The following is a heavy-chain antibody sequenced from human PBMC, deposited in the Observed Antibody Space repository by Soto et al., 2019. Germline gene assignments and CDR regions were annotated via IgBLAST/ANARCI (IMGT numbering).Heavy chain of an antibody. V-gene: IGHV3-21*01. D-gene: IGHD1-26*01. CDR1: GFTFSSYS. Sequence: EVQLVESGGGLVKPGGSLRLSCAASGFTFSSYSLNWVRQAPGKGLEWVSSISSSSRYIYYADSVKGRFTISRDNAKNSLYLQMNSLRAADTAVYYCARDTSDLWEPDQYFQHWGHVTLVTVSS. J-gene: IGHJ1*01. CDR3: ARDTSDLWEPDQYFQH. CDR2: ISSSSRYI.